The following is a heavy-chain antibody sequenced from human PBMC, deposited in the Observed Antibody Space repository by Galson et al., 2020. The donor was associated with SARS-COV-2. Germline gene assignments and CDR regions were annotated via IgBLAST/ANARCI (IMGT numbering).Heavy chain of an antibody. Sequence: SQTLSLTCTVSGDSISSDYWSWIRQPPGKGLEWIGYIYNIGSSNYNPSLTGRVTISADTSKNQFSLKLASVTAADTAVYYCAKLPGDSDYWGQGTLVTVSS. V-gene: IGHV4-4*09. CDR2: IYNIGSS. CDR3: AKLPGDSDY. J-gene: IGHJ4*02. CDR1: GDSISSDY.